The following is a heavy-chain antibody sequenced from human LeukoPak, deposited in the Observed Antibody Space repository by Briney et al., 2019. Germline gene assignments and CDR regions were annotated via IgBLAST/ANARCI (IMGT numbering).Heavy chain of an antibody. D-gene: IGHD6-13*01. V-gene: IGHV3-74*01. J-gene: IGHJ4*02. CDR3: ASASSHRIAAGGDY. Sequence: GGSLRLSCAASGFTFSNYWMHWVRHAPGKGLVWVSRINSDGSSRNYADSVKGGFTISRDNDKNTLYLQMNSLRAEDTAVYYCASASSHRIAAGGDYWGQGTLVTVSS. CDR1: GFTFSNYW. CDR2: INSDGSSR.